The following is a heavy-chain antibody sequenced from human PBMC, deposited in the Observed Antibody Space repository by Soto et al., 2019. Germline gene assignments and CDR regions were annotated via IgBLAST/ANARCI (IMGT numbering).Heavy chain of an antibody. CDR1: GYTFTSYA. D-gene: IGHD2-15*01. J-gene: IGHJ6*02. CDR2: INAGNGNT. V-gene: IGHV1-3*01. CDR3: ARVVRYCSGGSCTLGYYYYGMDV. Sequence: QVQLVQSGAEVKKPGASVKVSCKASGYTFTSYAMHWVRQAPGQRLEWMGWINAGNGNTKYSQKFQGRVTITRDTSASTAYMGLSSLRSEDTAVYYCARVVRYCSGGSCTLGYYYYGMDVWGQGTTVTVSS.